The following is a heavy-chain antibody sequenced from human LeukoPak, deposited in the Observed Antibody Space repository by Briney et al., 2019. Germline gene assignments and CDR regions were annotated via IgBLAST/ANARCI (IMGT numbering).Heavy chain of an antibody. CDR3: ARDVSYGFDI. CDR2: INGDGSSI. J-gene: IGHJ3*02. V-gene: IGHV3-74*01. Sequence: LLGGSLRLSCAASGFTFSGYWMHWVRQAPGKGLVWVSRINGDGSSISYADSVKGRFTISRDNAKNTLYLQMNSLRAEDTAVYYCARDVSYGFDIWGQGTMVTVSS. CDR1: GFTFSGYW.